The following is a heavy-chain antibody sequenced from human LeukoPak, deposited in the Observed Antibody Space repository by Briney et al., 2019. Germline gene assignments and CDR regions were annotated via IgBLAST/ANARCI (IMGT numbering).Heavy chain of an antibody. CDR3: ARDRAAGADY. CDR2: INPSGGST. D-gene: IGHD6-13*01. Sequence: ASVKVSCKASGYTFTSYDINWVRQATGQGLEWMGIINPSGGSTSYAQKFQGRVTMTRDTSTSTVYMELSSLRSEDTAVYYCARDRAAGADYWGQGTLVTVSS. CDR1: GYTFTSYD. V-gene: IGHV1-46*01. J-gene: IGHJ4*02.